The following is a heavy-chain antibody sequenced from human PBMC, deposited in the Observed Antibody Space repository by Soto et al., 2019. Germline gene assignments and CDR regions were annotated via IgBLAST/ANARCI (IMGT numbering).Heavy chain of an antibody. CDR2: IMYNGLV. CDR1: GDSVSSRSHY. Sequence: SETLSLTCTVSGDSVSSRSHYWVWIRQPPGKGLEWISTIMYNGLVYYNPSLMSRVTMSVDTSKNQFSLKVTSVSAADTAVYYCARVDVPESSSWHPFDPWGQGTLVTVSS. J-gene: IGHJ5*02. CDR3: ARVDVPESSSWHPFDP. D-gene: IGHD6-13*01. V-gene: IGHV4-39*07.